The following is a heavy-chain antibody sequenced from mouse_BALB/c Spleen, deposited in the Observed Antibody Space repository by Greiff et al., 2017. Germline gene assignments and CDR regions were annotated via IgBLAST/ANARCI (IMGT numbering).Heavy chain of an antibody. D-gene: IGHD2-1*01. J-gene: IGHJ3*01. CDR1: GFSLTSYG. CDR2: IWAGGST. Sequence: VQLQESGPGLVAPSQSLSITCTVSGFSLTSYGVHWVRQPPGKGLEWLGVIWAGGSTNYNSALMSRLSISKDNSKSQVFLKMNSLQTDDTAMYYCARDGDYYGNYGFAYWGQGTLVTVSA. V-gene: IGHV2-9*02. CDR3: ARDGDYYGNYGFAY.